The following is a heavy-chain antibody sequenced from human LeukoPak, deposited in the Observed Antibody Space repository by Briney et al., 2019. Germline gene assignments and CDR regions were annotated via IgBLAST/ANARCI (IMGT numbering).Heavy chain of an antibody. V-gene: IGHV3-21*01. CDR3: ARSEYSSSSGDAFDI. D-gene: IGHD6-6*01. Sequence: PGGSLRLSCAASGFTFSSYSMNWVRQAPGKGLEWVSSISSSSSYIYYADSVKGRFTISGDNAKNSLYLQMNSLRAEDTAVYYCARSEYSSSSGDAFDIWGQGTVVTVSS. CDR1: GFTFSSYS. CDR2: ISSSSSYI. J-gene: IGHJ3*02.